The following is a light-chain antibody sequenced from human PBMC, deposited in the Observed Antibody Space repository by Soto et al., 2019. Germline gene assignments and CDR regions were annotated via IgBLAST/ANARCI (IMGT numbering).Light chain of an antibody. CDR3: QQYNSWPPT. V-gene: IGKV3-15*01. Sequence: EIVMTQSPATLSVSPGERVTLSCRASQSVSSNLAWYQQKPGQSPRLLISGASTSATGVPARFSVSGSGTEFTLTISSLQSEDFAVYSCQQYNSWPPTFGQGTKVEIK. J-gene: IGKJ1*01. CDR1: QSVSSN. CDR2: GAS.